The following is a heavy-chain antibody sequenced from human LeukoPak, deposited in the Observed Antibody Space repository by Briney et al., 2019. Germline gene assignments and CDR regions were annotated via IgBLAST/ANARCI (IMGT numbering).Heavy chain of an antibody. D-gene: IGHD1-26*01. Sequence: PGGSLRLSCAASGFTFSSYWMSWVRQAPGKGLEWVANIKQDGTEKYYVDSVKGRFTISRDNAKNSLYLQMNSLRAEDTAVYYCARYRFVVGATDSFDIWGQGTMVTVSS. CDR3: ARYRFVVGATDSFDI. V-gene: IGHV3-7*01. J-gene: IGHJ3*02. CDR2: IKQDGTEK. CDR1: GFTFSSYW.